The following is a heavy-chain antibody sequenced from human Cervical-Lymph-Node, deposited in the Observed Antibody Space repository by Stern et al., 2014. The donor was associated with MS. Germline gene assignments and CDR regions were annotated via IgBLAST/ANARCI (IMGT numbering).Heavy chain of an antibody. V-gene: IGHV3-30*04. CDR3: AKGGSGSYLD. D-gene: IGHD1-26*01. CDR1: GFVFRRYA. J-gene: IGHJ4*02. Sequence: VQPVESGGGVVQPGRSLRLSCAASGFVFRRYALHWVRQAPGKGLEWVAVISDDGRDKYYTDSVKGRFTVSRDNSNNTVDLEMNSLRLEDTAVYYCAKGGSGSYLDWGQGSLVTVSS. CDR2: ISDDGRDK.